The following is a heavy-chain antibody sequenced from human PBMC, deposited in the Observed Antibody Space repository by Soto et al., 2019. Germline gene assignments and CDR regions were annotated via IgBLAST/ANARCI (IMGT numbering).Heavy chain of an antibody. CDR1: GFPFSFYG. CDR2: IVSDGSAI. Sequence: PGDALRLSCAVSGFPFSFYGFHWVRQSPGKGLEWLGVIVSDGSAIYHADSLEGRFFISRDNSKDILYLQMNSLRVEDTAVYYCARDDAFDNENGFDMWGQGTMVTVSS. J-gene: IGHJ3*02. CDR3: ARDDAFDNENGFDM. V-gene: IGHV3-33*01. D-gene: IGHD3-3*02.